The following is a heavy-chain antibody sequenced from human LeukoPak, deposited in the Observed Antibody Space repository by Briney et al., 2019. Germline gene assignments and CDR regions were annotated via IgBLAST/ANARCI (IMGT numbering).Heavy chain of an antibody. CDR3: ASSGYSSGWYAAFDI. Sequence: GGSLRLSCAASGFTFSSYAMSWVRQAPGKGLEWVSAISGSGGSTYYADSVKGRFTISRDNSKNTLYLQMNSLRAEDTAVYYCASSGYSSGWYAAFDIWGQGTMVTVSS. CDR1: GFTFSSYA. J-gene: IGHJ3*02. D-gene: IGHD6-19*01. V-gene: IGHV3-23*01. CDR2: ISGSGGST.